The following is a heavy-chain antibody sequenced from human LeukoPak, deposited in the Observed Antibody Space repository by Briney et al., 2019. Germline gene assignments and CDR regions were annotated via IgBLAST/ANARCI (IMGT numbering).Heavy chain of an antibody. CDR1: GGSLSSSSYY. D-gene: IGHD6-19*01. Sequence: PSETLSLTCTVSGGSLSSSSYYWGSIRQPPGKGLGWIGSIYYSGSTYYNPSLKSRVTISVDTSKNQFSLKLSSVTAADTAVYYCARESRSGWRRQGYYYFYMDVWGKGTTVTVSS. V-gene: IGHV4-39*07. CDR2: IYYSGST. CDR3: ARESRSGWRRQGYYYFYMDV. J-gene: IGHJ6*03.